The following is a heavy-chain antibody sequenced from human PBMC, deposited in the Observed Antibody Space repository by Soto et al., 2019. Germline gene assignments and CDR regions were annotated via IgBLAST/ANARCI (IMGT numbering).Heavy chain of an antibody. D-gene: IGHD3-22*01. CDR2: IWYDGSNK. CDR3: AREASDSSALDDAFDI. J-gene: IGHJ3*02. CDR1: GFTFSSYG. Sequence: RLSCPAGGFTFSSYGMHWVGQAPAKGLEWVAVIWYDGSNKYYADSVKGRFTISRDNSKNTLYLQMKSIRAEDTAVYYCAREASDSSALDDAFDIWGQGTMVTVSS. V-gene: IGHV3-33*01.